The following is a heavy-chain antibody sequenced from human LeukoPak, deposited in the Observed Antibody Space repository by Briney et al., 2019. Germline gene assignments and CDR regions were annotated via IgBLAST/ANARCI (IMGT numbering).Heavy chain of an antibody. V-gene: IGHV3-48*01. CDR2: ISSTSSIK. CDR1: GFTFSSYS. CDR3: ATSFGVVNPFDY. D-gene: IGHD3-3*01. Sequence: GGSLRLSCAASGFTFSSYSMNWVRQAPGKGQEWVSYISSTSSIKYYADSVKGRFTISRDNAKNSLYLQMSSLRAEDTAVYYCATSFGVVNPFDYWGQGTLVTVSS. J-gene: IGHJ4*02.